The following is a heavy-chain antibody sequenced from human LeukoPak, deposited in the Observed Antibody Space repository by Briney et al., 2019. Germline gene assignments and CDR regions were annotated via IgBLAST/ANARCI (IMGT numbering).Heavy chain of an antibody. V-gene: IGHV1-8*01. J-gene: IGHJ5*02. CDR3: ARYCSSTSCYPFP. CDR1: GYTFTSYD. Sequence: GSSVKVSCKASGYTFTSYDINWVRQATGQGLEWMGWMNPNSGNTGYAQKFQGRVTMTRNTSISTAYMELSSLRSEDTAVYYCARYCSSTSCYPFPWGQGTLVTVSS. D-gene: IGHD2-2*01. CDR2: MNPNSGNT.